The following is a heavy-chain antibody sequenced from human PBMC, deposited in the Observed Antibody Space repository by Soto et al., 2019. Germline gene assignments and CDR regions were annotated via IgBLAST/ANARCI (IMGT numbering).Heavy chain of an antibody. Sequence: GGSLRLSCAASGFTFSSYAMSWVRQAPGKGLEWVSAISGSGGSTYYADSVKGRFTISRDNSKNTLYLQMNSLRAEDTAVYYCAKPDECRSGYSTFFDYWGQGTLVTV. V-gene: IGHV3-23*01. J-gene: IGHJ4*02. CDR3: AKPDECRSGYSTFFDY. D-gene: IGHD3-3*01. CDR1: GFTFSSYA. CDR2: ISGSGGST.